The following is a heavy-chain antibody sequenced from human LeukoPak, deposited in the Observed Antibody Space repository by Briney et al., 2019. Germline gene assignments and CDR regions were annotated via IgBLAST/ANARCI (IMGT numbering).Heavy chain of an antibody. CDR3: ASLDNWNPPQ. J-gene: IGHJ4*02. D-gene: IGHD1-1*01. CDR2: INHSGST. CDR1: GGSFSGYY. V-gene: IGHV4-34*01. Sequence: PSETLSLTCAVYGGSFSGYYWSWIRQPPGKGLEWIGEINHSGSTNYNPSLKSRVTISVDTSKNRFSLTLSSVTAADTAVYYCASLDNWNPPQWGQGTLVTVSS.